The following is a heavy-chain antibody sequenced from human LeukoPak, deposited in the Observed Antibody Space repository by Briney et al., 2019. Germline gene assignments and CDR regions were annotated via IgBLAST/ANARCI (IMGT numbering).Heavy chain of an antibody. J-gene: IGHJ6*02. V-gene: IGHV3-21*01. CDR1: GFTFSSYS. CDR2: ISSSSYI. Sequence: GGSLRLSCAASGFTFSSYSMNWVRQAPGKGLEWVSSISSSSYIYYADSVKGRFTISRDNAKNSLYLQMNSLRAEDTAVYYCVRRRIDYYYGMDVWGQGTTVTVSS. CDR3: VRRRIDYYYGMDV. D-gene: IGHD2/OR15-2a*01.